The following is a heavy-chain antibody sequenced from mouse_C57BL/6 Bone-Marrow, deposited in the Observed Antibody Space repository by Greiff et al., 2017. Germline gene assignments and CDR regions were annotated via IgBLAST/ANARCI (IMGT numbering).Heavy chain of an antibody. CDR2: ISSGGSDT. J-gene: IGHJ3*01. V-gene: IGHV5-6*01. D-gene: IGHD2-3*01. Sequence: EVQRVESGGDLVKPGGSLKLSCAASGFTFSSYGMSWVRQTPDKRLEWVATISSGGSDTYYPDSVKGRFTISRDNAKNTLYLQMSSLKSEDTAMYYCARRLLRGFAYWGQGTLVTVSA. CDR1: GFTFSSYG. CDR3: ARRLLRGFAY.